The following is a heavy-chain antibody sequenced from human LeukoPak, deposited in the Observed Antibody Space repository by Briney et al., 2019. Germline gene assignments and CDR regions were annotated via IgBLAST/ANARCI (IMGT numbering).Heavy chain of an antibody. CDR3: ARGLRDLYSGSSSLYYMDV. CDR1: GGSFSGYY. D-gene: IGHD6-6*01. Sequence: SETLSLTCAVYGGSFSGYYWSWIRQPPGKGLEWIGEINHSGSTNYNPSLKSRVTISVDTSKNQFSLKLSSVTAADTAVYYCARGLRDLYSGSSSLYYMDVWGKGTTVTVSS. CDR2: INHSGST. J-gene: IGHJ6*03. V-gene: IGHV4-34*01.